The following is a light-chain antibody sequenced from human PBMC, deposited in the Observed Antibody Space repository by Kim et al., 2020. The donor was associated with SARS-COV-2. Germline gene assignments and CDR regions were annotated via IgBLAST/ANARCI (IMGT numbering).Light chain of an antibody. CDR2: RDS. J-gene: IGLJ2*01. CDR1: NIEKRN. V-gene: IGLV3-9*01. CDR3: QVWDGRAVV. Sequence: SVARGQTARMTGGGDNIEKRNVHGYQQRPGQAPILVIYRDSKRPSGIPERVSGSNSGNTATLTISRVQAGDEADYYCQVWDGRAVVFGGGTQLTVL.